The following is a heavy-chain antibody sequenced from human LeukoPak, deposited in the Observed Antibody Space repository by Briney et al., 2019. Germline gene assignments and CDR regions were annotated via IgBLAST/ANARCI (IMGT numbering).Heavy chain of an antibody. CDR2: ISGDGGST. D-gene: IGHD6-19*01. V-gene: IGHV3-43*02. CDR1: GFTFDVYA. CDR3: AKDTEKSSGWSDD. Sequence: GGSLRLSCAASGFTFDVYAMHWVRQAPGKGVEWVSLISGDGGSTYYADSVKGRFTISRDNSKNSLYLQMNSLRTEDTALYYCAKDTEKSSGWSDDWGQGTLVTVSS. J-gene: IGHJ5*02.